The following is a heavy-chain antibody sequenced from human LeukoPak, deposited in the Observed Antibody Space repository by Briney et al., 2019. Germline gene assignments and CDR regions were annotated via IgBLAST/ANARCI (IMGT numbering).Heavy chain of an antibody. CDR1: GFTFSNTW. Sequence: PGGSLRLSCAASGFTFSNTWMNWVRQAPGKGLEWVCHIKRIIDGGTTDYAAPVKGRFTVSRDDSINTLYLQMSSLKTEDTAVYYCAAQGGSGDLRYWGQGTLVTVSS. J-gene: IGHJ4*02. CDR3: AAQGGSGDLRY. V-gene: IGHV3-15*01. CDR2: IKRIIDGGTT. D-gene: IGHD4-17*01.